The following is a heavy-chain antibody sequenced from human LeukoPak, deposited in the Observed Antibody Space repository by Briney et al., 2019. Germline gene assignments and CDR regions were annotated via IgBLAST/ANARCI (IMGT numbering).Heavy chain of an antibody. D-gene: IGHD6-19*01. V-gene: IGHV4-59*01. CDR1: GGSISSYY. CDR3: ARESTGYSSGWYRFDP. J-gene: IGHJ5*02. Sequence: PSETLSLTCTVSGGSISSYYWSWIRQPPGKGLEWIGYIYYSGSTNYNPSLKSRVTISVDTSKNQFSLKLSSVTAADTAVYYCARESTGYSSGWYRFDPWGQGTLVTVSS. CDR2: IYYSGST.